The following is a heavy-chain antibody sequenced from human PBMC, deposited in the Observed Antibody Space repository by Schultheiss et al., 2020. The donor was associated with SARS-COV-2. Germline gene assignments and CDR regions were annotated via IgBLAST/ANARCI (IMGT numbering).Heavy chain of an antibody. V-gene: IGHV4-34*01. CDR2: VSHSGGT. D-gene: IGHD3-22*01. J-gene: IGHJ4*02. Sequence: SETLSLTCAVYGESFNGFSWTWIRQSPGKGLEWIGQVSHSGGTHYSPSLKRRVTISVDTSKSQFSLKLSSVTAADTAVYYCARCSSGYYGFDSWGQGTLVTVSS. CDR1: GESFNGFS. CDR3: ARCSSGYYGFDS.